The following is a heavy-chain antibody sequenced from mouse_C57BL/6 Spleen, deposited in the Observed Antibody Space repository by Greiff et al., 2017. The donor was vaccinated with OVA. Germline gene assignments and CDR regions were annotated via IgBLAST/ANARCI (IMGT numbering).Heavy chain of an antibody. J-gene: IGHJ2*01. CDR3: ARGWLHFDY. V-gene: IGHV3-6*01. CDR1: GYSITSGYY. D-gene: IGHD2-3*01. CDR2: ISYDGSN. Sequence: VQLQQSGPGLVKPSQSLSLTCSVTGYSITSGYYWNWIRQFPGNKLEWMGYISYDGSNNYNPSLKNRISITRDTSKNQFFLKLNSVTTEDTATYYCARGWLHFDYWGQGTTLTVSS.